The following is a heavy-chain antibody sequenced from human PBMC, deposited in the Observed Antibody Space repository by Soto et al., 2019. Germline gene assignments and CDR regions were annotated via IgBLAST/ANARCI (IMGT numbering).Heavy chain of an antibody. V-gene: IGHV4-39*02. CDR3: GRLAEAATGHTDFGF. D-gene: IGHD2-15*01. J-gene: IGHJ4*02. CDR1: GASIKSRNYF. Sequence: QLQLQETGPGLVKPSETLSLTCTVSGASIKSRNYFWGWIRQPPGKGLEFVGSIHSSGGTYYNPSLKSRVTVSVDLSNSHFSLSLKSLTATDTAVYYCGRLAEAATGHTDFGFWGQGTLVTVSS. CDR2: IHSSGGT.